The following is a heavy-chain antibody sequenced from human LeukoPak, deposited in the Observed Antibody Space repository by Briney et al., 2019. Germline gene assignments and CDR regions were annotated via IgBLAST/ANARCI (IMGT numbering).Heavy chain of an antibody. CDR2: IYYSGST. D-gene: IGHD3-10*01. J-gene: IGHJ4*02. CDR3: ARVARITMVRGVITYFDY. Sequence: SETLSLTCTVSGGSISSYYWSWIRQPPGKGLEWIGYIYYSGSTNYNPSLKSRVTISVDTSKNQFSLKLSSVTAADTAVYYCARVARITMVRGVITYFDYWGQGTLVTVSS. CDR1: GGSISSYY. V-gene: IGHV4-59*01.